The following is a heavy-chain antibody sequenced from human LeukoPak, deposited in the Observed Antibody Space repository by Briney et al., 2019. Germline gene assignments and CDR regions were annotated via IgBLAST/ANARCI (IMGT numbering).Heavy chain of an antibody. Sequence: SETLSLTYTVSGGSISSYYWSWIRQPAGKGLEWIGRIYPGGSTNYNPSLKSRVTMSVDASQKQLSLKLSSVTAADTAVYYCARTLWKSSSSRWGQGTLVTVSS. CDR1: GGSISSYY. V-gene: IGHV4-4*07. CDR3: ARTLWKSSSSR. CDR2: IYPGGST. J-gene: IGHJ4*02. D-gene: IGHD6-6*01.